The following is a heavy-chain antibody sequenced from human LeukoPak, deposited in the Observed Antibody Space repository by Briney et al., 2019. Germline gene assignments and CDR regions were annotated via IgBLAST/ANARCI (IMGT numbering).Heavy chain of an antibody. Sequence: SETLSLTCTVSGGSISSYYWSWIRQPPGKGLEWIGRIYTSGSTNYNPSLKSRVTMSVDTSKNQFSLKLSSVTAADTAVYYCARESYYYDSSGYYSHWYFDLWGRGTLVTVSS. D-gene: IGHD3-22*01. V-gene: IGHV4-4*07. CDR2: IYTSGST. J-gene: IGHJ2*01. CDR3: ARESYYYDSSGYYSHWYFDL. CDR1: GGSISSYY.